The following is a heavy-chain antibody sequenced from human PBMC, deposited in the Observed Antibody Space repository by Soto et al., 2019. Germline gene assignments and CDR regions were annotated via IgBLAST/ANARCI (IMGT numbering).Heavy chain of an antibody. V-gene: IGHV4-30-2*01. CDR1: GGSISRGGYS. CDR3: ARDRGYVDAFDI. D-gene: IGHD3-10*01. Sequence: ASETLSLTCAVSGGSISRGGYSWSWIRQPPGKGLEWIGYIYHSGSTYYNPSLKSRVTISVDRSKDQFSLKLSSVTAADTAVYYCARDRGYVDAFDIWGQGTMVTVSS. CDR2: IYHSGST. J-gene: IGHJ3*02.